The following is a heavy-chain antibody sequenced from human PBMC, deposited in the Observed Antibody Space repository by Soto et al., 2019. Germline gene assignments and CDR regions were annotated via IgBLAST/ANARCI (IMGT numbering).Heavy chain of an antibody. Sequence: EVHLAESGGGLVQPGGSLRLSCAASGFTFSSYTMNWVRQAPGRGLEWVSSIGTSSSYIYYADSVKGRFTISRDNAKNSLFLQMNSLRADDTAVYYCARDSVRDYLYYYYGMDVWGQGTTVTVSS. V-gene: IGHV3-21*01. CDR3: ARDSVRDYLYYYYGMDV. D-gene: IGHD4-17*01. CDR2: IGTSSSYI. J-gene: IGHJ6*02. CDR1: GFTFSSYT.